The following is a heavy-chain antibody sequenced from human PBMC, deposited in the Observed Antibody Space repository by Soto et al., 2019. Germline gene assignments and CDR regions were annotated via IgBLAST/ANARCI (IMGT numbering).Heavy chain of an antibody. V-gene: IGHV4-59*01. D-gene: IGHD1-7*01. CDR1: GGSISSSY. CDR3: ARDRGTETTRDALGFDP. J-gene: IGHJ5*02. Sequence: SETLSLTCTASGGSISSSYWSWIRQPPGKGLEWVGNIYSNGNTNYNPSLKSRVTISVDTSKNQFSLKLSSVTAADTAVYYCARDRGTETTRDALGFDPWGQGTLVTVSS. CDR2: IYSNGNT.